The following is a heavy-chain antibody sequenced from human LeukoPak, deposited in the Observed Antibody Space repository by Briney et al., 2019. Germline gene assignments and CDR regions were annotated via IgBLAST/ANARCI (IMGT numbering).Heavy chain of an antibody. Sequence: GGSLRLSCAASGFTVSSNHMSWIRQAPGKGLEWVSVIYSDGNTHYADSVKGRFTSSRDNSKNTLFLQMNSLRAEDTAVHYCARGGSSASAPYYWGQGTLVTVSS. D-gene: IGHD2-21*01. CDR1: GFTVSSNH. CDR3: ARGGSSASAPYY. J-gene: IGHJ4*02. V-gene: IGHV3-53*01. CDR2: IYSDGNT.